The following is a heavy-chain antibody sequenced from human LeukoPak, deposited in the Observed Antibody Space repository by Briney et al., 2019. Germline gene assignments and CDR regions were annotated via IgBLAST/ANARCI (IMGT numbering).Heavy chain of an antibody. Sequence: GGSLRLSCAASGFTFSSYGMHWVRQAPGNGLEWVAVISYDGSNKYYADSVKGRFTISRDNSKNTVYLQMNSLRAEDTAVYFCARLTSRSGFDYWGQGTLVTVSS. CDR1: GFTFSSYG. CDR3: ARLTSRSGFDY. D-gene: IGHD3-9*01. V-gene: IGHV3-30*03. CDR2: ISYDGSNK. J-gene: IGHJ4*02.